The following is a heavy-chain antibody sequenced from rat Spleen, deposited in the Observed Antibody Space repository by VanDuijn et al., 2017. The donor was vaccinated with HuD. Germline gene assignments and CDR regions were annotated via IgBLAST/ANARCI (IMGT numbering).Heavy chain of an antibody. CDR1: GFTFSDYG. V-gene: IGHV5-20*01. CDR3: TIDGTYYY. CDR2: ISYDGGRT. J-gene: IGHJ2*01. Sequence: EVQLVESGGGLVQPGRSMKLSCSASGFTFSDYGMAWVFQAPTKGLEWVASISYDGGRTYYRDSVKGRFTISRDNAKSTLYLQLDSLRSEDTATYYCTIDGTYYYWGQGVMVTVSS. D-gene: IGHD1-12*02.